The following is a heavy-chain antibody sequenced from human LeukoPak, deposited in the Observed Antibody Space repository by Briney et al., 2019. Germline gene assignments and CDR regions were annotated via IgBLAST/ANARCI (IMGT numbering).Heavy chain of an antibody. CDR3: ARPLYSGYGNFGY. CDR2: IYPPDSDT. V-gene: IGHV5-51*01. Sequence: GESLKISCKGSGYSFANYWIGWVRQMPGKGLEWMGIIYPPDSDTRYSPSFQGQVTISADKSISTAYLQWSSLKASDTAMYYCARPLYSGYGNFGYWGQGTLVTVSS. CDR1: GYSFANYW. D-gene: IGHD5-12*01. J-gene: IGHJ4*02.